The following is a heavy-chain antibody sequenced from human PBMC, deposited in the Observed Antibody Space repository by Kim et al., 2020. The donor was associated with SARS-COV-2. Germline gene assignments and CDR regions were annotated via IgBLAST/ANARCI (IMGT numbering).Heavy chain of an antibody. CDR3: ASSLGELYMDV. CDR2: INHSRSR. D-gene: IGHD3-16*01. Sequence: SETLSLTCAVYGGSLGGHYWSWIRQAPGKGLEWIGEINHSRSRKYNPSLKSRVIISLDKSKNEFSLQLSSLTAADTAVYYCASSLGELYMDVWGKGTTVT. J-gene: IGHJ6*03. CDR1: GGSLGGHY. V-gene: IGHV4-34*01.